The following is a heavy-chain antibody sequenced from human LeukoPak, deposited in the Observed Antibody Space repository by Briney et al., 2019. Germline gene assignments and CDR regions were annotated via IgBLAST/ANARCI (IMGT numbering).Heavy chain of an antibody. V-gene: IGHV1-18*01. D-gene: IGHD6-19*01. CDR3: ARELRVSGWYYFDY. CDR1: GYTFTSYG. CDR2: ISAYNGNT. Sequence: ASVKVSCKASGYTFTSYGISWVRQAPGQGLEWMGWISAYNGNTNYAQKLQGRVTMTTDTSTSIAYMELRSLRSDDTAVYYCARELRVSGWYYFDYWGQGTLVTVSS. J-gene: IGHJ4*02.